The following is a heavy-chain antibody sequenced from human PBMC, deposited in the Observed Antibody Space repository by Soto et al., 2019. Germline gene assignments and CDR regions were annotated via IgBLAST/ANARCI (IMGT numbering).Heavy chain of an antibody. D-gene: IGHD3-16*01. V-gene: IGHV2-5*02. CDR3: AHIMITWGGVSALDAFDM. Sequence: SGPTLVNPTQTLTLTCSFSGFSLSTSRVGVAWIRQPPGKALEWLAIIYWDDDRRYSPSLKTRLAITKDTSKNQVVLTMTNLDPGDTATYYCAHIMITWGGVSALDAFDMWGLGTMVTGS. CDR2: IYWDDDR. CDR1: GFSLSTSRVG. J-gene: IGHJ3*02.